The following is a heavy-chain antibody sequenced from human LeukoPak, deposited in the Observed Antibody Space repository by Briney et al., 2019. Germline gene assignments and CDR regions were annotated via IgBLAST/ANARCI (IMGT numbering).Heavy chain of an antibody. V-gene: IGHV3-20*04. CDR2: INWNGGST. CDR1: GFTFSSYW. D-gene: IGHD2-2*01. J-gene: IGHJ4*02. Sequence: GGSLRLSCAASGFTFSSYWMSWVRQAPGKGLEWVSGINWNGGSTGYADSVRGRFAISRDNAKNSLYLQMNSLRAEDTALYYCARFPIVVVPAAIGAFDYWGRGTLVTVSS. CDR3: ARFPIVVVPAAIGAFDY.